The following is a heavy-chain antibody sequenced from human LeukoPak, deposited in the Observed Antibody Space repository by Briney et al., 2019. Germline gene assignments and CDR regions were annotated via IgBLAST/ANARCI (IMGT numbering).Heavy chain of an antibody. CDR1: GGSNSSGIYY. Sequence: PAETLSLTCTVSGGSNSSGIYYGSWIRQPAGKGLEWIGRIYTSGSTNYNPSLKSRVTISVDTSKNQFSLKLSSVTAADTAVYYCARTLTGIAAAGQSFDYWGQGTLVTVSS. CDR3: ARTLTGIAAAGQSFDY. J-gene: IGHJ4*02. CDR2: IYTSGST. V-gene: IGHV4-61*02. D-gene: IGHD6-13*01.